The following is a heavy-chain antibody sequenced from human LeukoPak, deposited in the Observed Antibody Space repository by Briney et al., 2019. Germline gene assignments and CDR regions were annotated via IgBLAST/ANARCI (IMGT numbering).Heavy chain of an antibody. CDR3: AKDRYILDY. D-gene: IGHD2-21*01. V-gene: IGHV3-30*02. CDR2: IRYDGSNK. J-gene: IGHJ4*02. Sequence: GGSLRVSCAASGFTFTKYWMTWLRQAPGKGLEWVAFIRYDGSNKYYADSVKGRFTISRDNSKNTLYLQMNSLRAEDTAVYYCAKDRYILDYWGQGTLVTVSS. CDR1: GFTFTKYW.